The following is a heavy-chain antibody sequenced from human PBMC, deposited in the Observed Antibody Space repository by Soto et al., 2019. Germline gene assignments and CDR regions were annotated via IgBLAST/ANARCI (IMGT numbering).Heavy chain of an antibody. CDR1: GFTFTSSA. CDR2: IVVGSGNT. Sequence: SVKVSCKASGFTFTSSAVQWVRQARGQRLEWIGWIVVGSGNTNYAQKFQERVTITRDMSTSTAYMELSSLRSEDTAVYYCAATSPMSSYYYGMDVWGQGTTVTVSS. J-gene: IGHJ6*02. D-gene: IGHD2-2*01. V-gene: IGHV1-58*01. CDR3: AATSPMSSYYYGMDV.